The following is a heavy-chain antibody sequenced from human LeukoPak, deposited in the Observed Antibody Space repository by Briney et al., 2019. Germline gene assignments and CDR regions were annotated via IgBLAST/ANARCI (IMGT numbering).Heavy chain of an antibody. J-gene: IGHJ6*02. CDR1: GYTFTSYY. CDR2: ISAYNGNT. D-gene: IGHD2-2*01. CDR3: ARTALYYYYGMDV. V-gene: IGHV1-18*04. Sequence: ASVKVSCKASGYTFTSYYMHWVRQAPGQGLEWMGWISAYNGNTNYAQKLQGRVTMTTDTSTSTAYMELRSLRSDDTAVYYCARTALYYYYGMDVWGQGTTVTVSS.